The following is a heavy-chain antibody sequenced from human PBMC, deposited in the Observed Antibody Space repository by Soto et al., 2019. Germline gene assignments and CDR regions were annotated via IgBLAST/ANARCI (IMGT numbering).Heavy chain of an antibody. D-gene: IGHD2-2*02. V-gene: IGHV1-2*04. CDR1: GYTFTGYY. Sequence: ASVKVSCKASGYTFTGYYMHWVRQAPGQGLEWMGWINPNSGGTNYAQKFQGWVTMTRDTSISTAYMELSRLRSDDTAVYYCARGLSGRIPDAIDYYYGMDVWGQGTTVTLS. CDR2: INPNSGGT. CDR3: ARGLSGRIPDAIDYYYGMDV. J-gene: IGHJ6*02.